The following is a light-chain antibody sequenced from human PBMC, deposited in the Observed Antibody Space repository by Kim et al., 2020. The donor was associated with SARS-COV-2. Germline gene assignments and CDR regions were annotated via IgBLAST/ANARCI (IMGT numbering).Light chain of an antibody. CDR2: RYN. V-gene: IGLV1-44*01. J-gene: IGLJ2*01. Sequence: GQRVTISCSGSSSNIGSKIVNWYQQLPGMAPKLLIYRYNQRPSGVPARFSGSKSGTSASLAISGLQAQDEADYYCAAWDDSLKGVVFGGGTQLTVL. CDR1: SSNIGSKI. CDR3: AAWDDSLKGVV.